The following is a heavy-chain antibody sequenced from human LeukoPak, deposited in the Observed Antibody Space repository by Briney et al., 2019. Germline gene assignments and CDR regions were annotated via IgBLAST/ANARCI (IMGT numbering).Heavy chain of an antibody. CDR2: SNPNNGGT. V-gene: IGHV1-2*02. J-gene: IGHJ4*02. CDR3: SRSTRFDY. D-gene: IGHD1/OR15-1a*01. CDR1: GYTFIGYY. Sequence: ASVKVSCKASGYTFIGYYIHWVRQAPGQGLEWVGWSNPNNGGTKFGQKFQGRVTMTRDTSITTAYMDMSRPRSDDTAVYYCSRSTRFDYWGQGTLVTVSS.